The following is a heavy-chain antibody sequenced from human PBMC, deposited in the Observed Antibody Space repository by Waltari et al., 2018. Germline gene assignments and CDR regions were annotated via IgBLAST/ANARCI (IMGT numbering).Heavy chain of an antibody. V-gene: IGHV3-48*01. D-gene: IGHD3-22*01. CDR3: ARVYYDSSGYAYFDY. CDR2: ISSSSSTI. J-gene: IGHJ4*02. CDR1: GFTFSSYS. Sequence: EVQLVESGGGLVQPGGSLRLSCAASGFTFSSYSMNWVRQAPGKGLEWVSYISSSSSTIYYADSVKGRFTISRYNAKNSLYLQMNSLRAEDTAVYYCARVYYDSSGYAYFDYWGQGTLVSV.